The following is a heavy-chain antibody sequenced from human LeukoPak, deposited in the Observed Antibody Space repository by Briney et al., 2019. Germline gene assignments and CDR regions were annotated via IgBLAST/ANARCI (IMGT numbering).Heavy chain of an antibody. CDR2: INHSGST. Sequence: PSETLSLTCAVYGGSFSGYYWCWVRQPPGQGLEWIGEINHSGSTNYNPSLKSRVSISVDTSKNQFSLKLSSGTAADTAVYYCARGVSVYSGYGTVGDYWGQGTLVTVSS. J-gene: IGHJ4*02. V-gene: IGHV4-34*01. CDR1: GGSFSGYY. CDR3: ARGVSVYSGYGTVGDY. D-gene: IGHD5-12*01.